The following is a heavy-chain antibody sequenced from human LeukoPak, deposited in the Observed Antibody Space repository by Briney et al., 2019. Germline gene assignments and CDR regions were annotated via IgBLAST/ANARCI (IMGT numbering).Heavy chain of an antibody. Sequence: SETLSLTCAVYGGSFSGYYWSWIRQPPGKGLEWIGEINHSGSTNYNPSLKSRVTISVDTSKNQFSLKLSSVTAADTAVYYLARGTSSGWFDPWGQGTLVTVSS. CDR1: GGSFSGYY. CDR2: INHSGST. CDR3: ARGTSSGWFDP. J-gene: IGHJ5*02. V-gene: IGHV4-34*01. D-gene: IGHD6-19*01.